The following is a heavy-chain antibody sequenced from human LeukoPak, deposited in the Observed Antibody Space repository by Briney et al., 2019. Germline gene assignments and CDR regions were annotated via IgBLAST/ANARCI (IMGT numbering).Heavy chain of an antibody. CDR1: GYTFTSYA. D-gene: IGHD6-19*01. CDR2: IIGSGDTK. J-gene: IGHJ4*02. V-gene: IGHV3-48*01. CDR3: AREGEQWLFCDY. Sequence: ASVKVSCKASGYTFTSYAMNWVRQAPGKGLEWISYIIGSGDTKYYADSVKGRFTISRDNSKNTLYLQMNSLRAEDTAVYYCAREGEQWLFCDYWGQGTLVTVSS.